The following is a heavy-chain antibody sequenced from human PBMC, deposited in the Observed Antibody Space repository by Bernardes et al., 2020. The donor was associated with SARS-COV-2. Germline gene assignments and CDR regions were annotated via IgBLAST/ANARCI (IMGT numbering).Heavy chain of an antibody. CDR2: IIPIFGTA. CDR1: GGTFSSYA. D-gene: IGHD5-18*01. Sequence: SVKVSCKASGGTFSSYAISWVRQAPGQGLEWMGGIIPIFGTANYAQKFQGRVTITADESTSTAYMELSSLRSEDTAVYYCARDLVERDSYGFRVGTWGWAWGQGTLVTVSS. J-gene: IGHJ4*02. CDR3: ARDLVERDSYGFRVGTWGWA. V-gene: IGHV1-69*13.